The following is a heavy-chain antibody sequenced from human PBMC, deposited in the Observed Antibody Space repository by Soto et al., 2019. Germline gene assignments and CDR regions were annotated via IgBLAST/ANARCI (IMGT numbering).Heavy chain of an antibody. Sequence: GGSLRLSCAGSGFPFSSAWLNRVRHVPGKGLEWVGRIKSRALGGTTDFAAPVRGRFAITRDDSRNVAYMQMNSLHTEDTAVYYCTTDSYSSMVEVRFDYWGHGTLVTVSS. CDR2: IKSRALGGTT. V-gene: IGHV3-15*07. CDR1: GFPFSSAW. J-gene: IGHJ4*01. CDR3: TTDSYSSMVEVRFDY. D-gene: IGHD3-10*01.